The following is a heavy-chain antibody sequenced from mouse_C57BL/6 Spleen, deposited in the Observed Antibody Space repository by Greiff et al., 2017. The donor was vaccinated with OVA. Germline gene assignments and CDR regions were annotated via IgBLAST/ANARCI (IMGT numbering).Heavy chain of an antibody. CDR1: GFTFSDYG. Sequence: EVKLVESGGGLVKPGGSLKLSCAASGFTFSDYGMHWVRQAPEKGLEWVAYISSGSSTIYYADTVKGRFTISRDNAKNTLFLQMTSLRSEDTAMYYCAKKFSDYYGRGFDYWGQGTTLTVSS. CDR2: ISSGSSTI. J-gene: IGHJ2*01. D-gene: IGHD1-1*01. CDR3: AKKFSDYYGRGFDY. V-gene: IGHV5-17*01.